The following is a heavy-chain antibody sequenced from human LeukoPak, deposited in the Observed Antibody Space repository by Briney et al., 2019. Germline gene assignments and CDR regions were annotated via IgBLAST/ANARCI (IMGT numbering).Heavy chain of an antibody. CDR3: ARGIERDDAFDI. CDR1: GGSFSGYY. J-gene: IGHJ3*02. Sequence: SETLSLTCAVYGGSFSGYYWSWIRQPPGKGLEWIGEINHSGSTNYNPSLKSRVSISVDTSKNQFSLKLSSVTAADTAVYYCARGIERDDAFDIWAKGTMVTVSS. V-gene: IGHV4-34*01. CDR2: INHSGST. D-gene: IGHD1-1*01.